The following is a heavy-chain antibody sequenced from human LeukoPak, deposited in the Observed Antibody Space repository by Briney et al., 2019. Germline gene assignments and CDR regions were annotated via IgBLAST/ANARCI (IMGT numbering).Heavy chain of an antibody. CDR3: ARTRTYSAPGIAAAGLYYYYYYMDV. Sequence: SETLSLTCTVSGGSISSGSYYWNWIRQPAGKGLEWIGRIYTSGSPNYNPSLKSRVTISVDTSKNQFSLKLSSVTAADTAVYYCARTRTYSAPGIAAAGLYYYYYYMDVWGKGTTVTISS. CDR1: GGSISSGSYY. D-gene: IGHD6-13*01. V-gene: IGHV4-61*02. CDR2: IYTSGSP. J-gene: IGHJ6*03.